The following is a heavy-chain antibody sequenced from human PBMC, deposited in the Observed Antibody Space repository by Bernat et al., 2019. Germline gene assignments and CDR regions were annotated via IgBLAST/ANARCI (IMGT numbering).Heavy chain of an antibody. J-gene: IGHJ3*02. CDR1: GFTFSSYA. CDR2: ISYDGSNK. CDR3: ARGLWIFGVVEPTTYSRGAFDI. D-gene: IGHD3-3*01. Sequence: VQLVESGGGVVQPGRSLRLSCAASGFTFSSYAMHWVRQAPGKGLAWVAVISYDGSNKYDEGPGKGQFTISRDKSKNTLYLQMKSLRAKDKTVYDCARGLWIFGVVEPTTYSRGAFDIWGQGTMVTVSS. V-gene: IGHV3-30-3*01.